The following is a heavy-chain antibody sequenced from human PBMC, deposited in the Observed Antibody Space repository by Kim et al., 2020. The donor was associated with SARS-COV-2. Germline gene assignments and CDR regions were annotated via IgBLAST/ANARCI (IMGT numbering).Heavy chain of an antibody. CDR3: AAGIRY. D-gene: IGHD3-3*02. Sequence: AGNGNTKYSPKFQGRVTITRDTSASTAYMELSSLRSEDTAVYYCAAGIRYWGQGTLVTVSS. CDR2: AGNGNT. J-gene: IGHJ4*02. V-gene: IGHV1-3*01.